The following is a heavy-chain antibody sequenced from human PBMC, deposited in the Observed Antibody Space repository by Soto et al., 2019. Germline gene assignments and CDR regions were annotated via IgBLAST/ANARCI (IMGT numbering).Heavy chain of an antibody. D-gene: IGHD3-9*01. Sequence: PGESRKISCKSSGYSFSSYWIAWVRLMPGKGLEWMGSIYPDDSDTKYSPSFQGQVTISADKSISAAYLQWSSLKASDTAIYYCARNSLTGYYNYYYSMDVWGQGTTVTVSS. CDR1: GYSFSSYW. J-gene: IGHJ6*02. CDR2: IYPDDSDT. CDR3: ARNSLTGYYNYYYSMDV. V-gene: IGHV5-51*01.